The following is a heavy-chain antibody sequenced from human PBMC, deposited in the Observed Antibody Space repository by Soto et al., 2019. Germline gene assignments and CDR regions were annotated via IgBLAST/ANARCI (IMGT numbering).Heavy chain of an antibody. D-gene: IGHD3-16*01. CDR1: RGSIQSSTYY. V-gene: IGHV4-39*01. CDR3: ARQTYLTYFDI. Sequence: QLQLQESGPGLVKPSETLSLTCTVSRGSIQSSTYYWGWIRQPPGKGLEWIGTVYYNGSPYFNPSLKSLLTLSADPSQNQFSLRLASVTAADTAVYYCARQTYLTYFDIWGQGTMVTVSS. J-gene: IGHJ3*02. CDR2: VYYNGSP.